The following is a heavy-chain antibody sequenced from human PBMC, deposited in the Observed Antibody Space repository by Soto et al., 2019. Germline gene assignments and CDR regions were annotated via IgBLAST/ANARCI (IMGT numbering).Heavy chain of an antibody. Sequence: QVQLVESGGGVVQPGRSLRLSCAASGFTFSSYAMHWVRQAPGKGLEWVAVISYDGSNKYYADSVKGRFTISRDNSKNTLYLQMNSRRAEDTAVYYCARDNPTALPPVDYYYYGMDVWGQGTTVTVSS. CDR3: ARDNPTALPPVDYYYYGMDV. D-gene: IGHD4-17*01. V-gene: IGHV3-30-3*01. CDR2: ISYDGSNK. J-gene: IGHJ6*02. CDR1: GFTFSSYA.